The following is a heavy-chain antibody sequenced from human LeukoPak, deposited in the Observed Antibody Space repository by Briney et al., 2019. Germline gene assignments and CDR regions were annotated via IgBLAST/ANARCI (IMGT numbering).Heavy chain of an antibody. D-gene: IGHD2-2*01. CDR1: GFTFSSYA. CDR3: ARVVVPAANTPGY. J-gene: IGHJ4*02. CDR2: ISYDGSNK. V-gene: IGHV3-30-3*01. Sequence: PGGSLRLSCAASGFTFSSYAMHWVRQAPGKGLEWVAVISYDGSNKYYADSVKGRFTISRDNSKNTLYLQMNSLRAEDTAVYYCARVVVPAANTPGYWGQGTLVTVSS.